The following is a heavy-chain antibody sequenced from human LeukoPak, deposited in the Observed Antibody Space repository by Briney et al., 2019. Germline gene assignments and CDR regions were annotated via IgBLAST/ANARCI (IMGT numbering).Heavy chain of an antibody. V-gene: IGHV3-21*01. CDR2: ISSSSTYI. CDR1: GFTFSSYS. D-gene: IGHD5-24*01. J-gene: IGHJ4*02. CDR3: ASLLDGYNSWYFDY. Sequence: GGSLRLSCAASGFTFSSYSMNWVRQAPGKGLEWVSSISSSSTYIYYADSVKGRFTISRDNAKNSLYLQMNSLRAEDTAVYYCASLLDGYNSWYFDYWGQGTLVTVSS.